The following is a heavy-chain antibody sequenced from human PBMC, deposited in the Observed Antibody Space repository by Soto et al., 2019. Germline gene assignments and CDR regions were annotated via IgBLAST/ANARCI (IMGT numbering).Heavy chain of an antibody. D-gene: IGHD3-16*01. CDR2: IYYSGST. CDR1: GGSISSYY. CDR3: GRHNNGWGSTSFAY. V-gene: IGHV4-59*08. J-gene: IGHJ4*02. Sequence: SETLSLTCTVSGGSISSYYWSWIRQPPGKGLEWIGYIYYSGSTNYNPSLKSRVTISVDTSKNQFSLKLNSMTAADTAVYYCGRHNNGWGSTSFAYGGQGTLVTVPS.